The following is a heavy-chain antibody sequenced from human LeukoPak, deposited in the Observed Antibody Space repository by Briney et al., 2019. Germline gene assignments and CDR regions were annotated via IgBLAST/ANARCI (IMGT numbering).Heavy chain of an antibody. CDR3: ARTPKTYSSGWYWFDP. D-gene: IGHD6-19*01. CDR1: GVSFSNYY. J-gene: IGHJ5*02. V-gene: IGHV4-59*08. CDR2: IYYSGTT. Sequence: AETLCLSCTVSGVSFSNYYMSWVRQPPGKGLEWISYIYYSGTTNYNPSLKSRVTISVDTSKNQFSLKLSSVTAADTAVYYCARTPKTYSSGWYWFDPWGQGTLVTVSS.